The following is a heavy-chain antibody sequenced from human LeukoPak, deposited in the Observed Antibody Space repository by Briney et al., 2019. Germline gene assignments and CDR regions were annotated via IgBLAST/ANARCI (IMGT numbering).Heavy chain of an antibody. CDR3: AKGGVATMKDGYNYYYYYMEV. J-gene: IGHJ6*03. D-gene: IGHD5-24*01. CDR2: ISGTGGHT. Sequence: GGSLRLSCTASGITFTSHAMSWVRQAPGKGLEWVSLISGTGGHTFYGDSVKGRFTISRDNSKSTLYLQMNSLRAEDTAVYYCAKGGVATMKDGYNYYYYYMEVWGRGTTVTVYS. CDR1: GITFTSHA. V-gene: IGHV3-23*01.